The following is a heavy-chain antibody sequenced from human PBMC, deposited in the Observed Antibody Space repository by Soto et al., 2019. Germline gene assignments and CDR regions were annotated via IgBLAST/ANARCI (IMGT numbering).Heavy chain of an antibody. CDR3: AREAQTHSGMDV. CDR2: INPTDNRK. Sequence: QVHLEQSGAEMRKPGASVKVSCKASGYTFTSYYKHWVRQAPGQGLGWLGVINPTDNRKTFGQIFEGRVTMTRDTSTSTVYMELRSLRSDDTAIYYCAREAQTHSGMDVWGQGTTVTVSS. CDR1: GYTFTSYY. J-gene: IGHJ6*02. V-gene: IGHV1-46*01.